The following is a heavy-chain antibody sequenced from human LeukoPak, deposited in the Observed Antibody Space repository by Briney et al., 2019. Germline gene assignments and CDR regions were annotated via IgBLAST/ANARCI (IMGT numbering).Heavy chain of an antibody. D-gene: IGHD1-14*01. CDR3: ARTGGGAGYYYMDV. J-gene: IGHJ6*03. V-gene: IGHV4-61*02. CDR1: GGSISSGSYY. Sequence: PSQTLSLTCTVSGGSISSGSYYWSWIRQPAGKGLEWIGRIYTSGSTNYNPSLKSRVTISVDTSKNQFSLKLSSVTAADTAVYYCARTGGGAGYYYMDVWGKGTTVTVSS. CDR2: IYTSGST.